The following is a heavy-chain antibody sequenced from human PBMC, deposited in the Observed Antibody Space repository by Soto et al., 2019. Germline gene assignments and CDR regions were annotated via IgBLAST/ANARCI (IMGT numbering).Heavy chain of an antibody. J-gene: IGHJ4*02. D-gene: IGHD2-2*01. V-gene: IGHV4-59*01. CDR2: IFSSGST. CDR3: ARVGYCSSTPCWPIGYFEY. CDR1: GDSISSFY. Sequence: QVQLQESGPGLVKPSETLSLTCTVSGDSISSFYWTWIRQPPGKGLEWVGYIFSSGSTNYNPSLTSRVTISVDTSDNQFSLKLTSVTAADTAVYYCARVGYCSSTPCWPIGYFEYWGQGTLVTVSS.